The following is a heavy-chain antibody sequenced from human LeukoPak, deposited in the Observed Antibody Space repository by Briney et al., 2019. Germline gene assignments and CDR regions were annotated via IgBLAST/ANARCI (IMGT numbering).Heavy chain of an antibody. J-gene: IGHJ4*02. D-gene: IGHD6-6*01. Sequence: ASVKVSCKASGYTSTSCYMHWVRQAPGQGLEWMGIINPSGGSTSYAQKFQGRVTMTRDTSTSTVYMELSSLRSEDTAVYYCARVSQAYSSSPHFDYWGQGTLVTVSS. CDR3: ARVSQAYSSSPHFDY. V-gene: IGHV1-46*01. CDR1: GYTSTSCY. CDR2: INPSGGST.